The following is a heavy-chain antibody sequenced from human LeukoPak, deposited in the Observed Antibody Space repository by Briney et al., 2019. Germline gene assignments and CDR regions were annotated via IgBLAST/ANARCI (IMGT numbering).Heavy chain of an antibody. J-gene: IGHJ4*02. CDR1: GYTFTSYA. CDR2: IIPILGIA. V-gene: IGHV1-69*04. Sequence: KVSCKASGYTFTSYAISWVRQAPGQGLEWMGRIIPILGIANYAQKFQGRVTITADKSTSTAYMELSSLRSEDTAVYYCAREGLVMGYYFDYWGQGTLVTVSS. D-gene: IGHD6-19*01. CDR3: AREGLVMGYYFDY.